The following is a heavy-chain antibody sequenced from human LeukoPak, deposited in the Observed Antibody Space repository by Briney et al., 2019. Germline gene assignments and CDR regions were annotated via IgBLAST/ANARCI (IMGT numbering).Heavy chain of an antibody. Sequence: GASVKVSCKASGYTFTSYAMHWVRQAPGQRLEWMGWINAGNGNTKYSQKFQGRVTITRDTSASTAYMELSSLRSEDTAVYYCARVDTAMTHDAFDIWGQGTMVTVSS. D-gene: IGHD5-18*01. J-gene: IGHJ3*02. CDR2: INAGNGNT. CDR1: GYTFTSYA. V-gene: IGHV1-3*01. CDR3: ARVDTAMTHDAFDI.